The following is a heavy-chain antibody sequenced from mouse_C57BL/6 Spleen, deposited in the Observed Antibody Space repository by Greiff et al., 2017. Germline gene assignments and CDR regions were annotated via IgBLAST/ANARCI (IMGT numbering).Heavy chain of an antibody. CDR1: GYAFSSSW. CDR2: IYPGDGDT. V-gene: IGHV1-82*01. J-gene: IGHJ1*03. D-gene: IGHD1-1*01. Sequence: QVQLQQSGPELVKPGASVKISCKASGYAFSSSWMNWVKQRPGTGLEWIGRIYPGDGDTNYNGKFKGKATLTADKSSSTAYMQLSSLTSEDSAVYFCARNDYYGSSLHWYFDVWGTGTTVTVSS. CDR3: ARNDYYGSSLHWYFDV.